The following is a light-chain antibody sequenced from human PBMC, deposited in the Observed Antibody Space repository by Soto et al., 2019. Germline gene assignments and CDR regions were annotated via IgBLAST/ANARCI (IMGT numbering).Light chain of an antibody. CDR2: AAS. CDR3: QQLSSYPRT. J-gene: IGKJ3*01. CDR1: QGISTY. Sequence: DIHLTQSPSFLSASVGDRVTITCRASQGISTYLAWYQQKPGKAPNLLIYAASTLQSGVPSRFTGSGSGTEFTLTISSLQPEDFAISYCQQLSSYPRTFGPGTKVDVK. V-gene: IGKV1-9*01.